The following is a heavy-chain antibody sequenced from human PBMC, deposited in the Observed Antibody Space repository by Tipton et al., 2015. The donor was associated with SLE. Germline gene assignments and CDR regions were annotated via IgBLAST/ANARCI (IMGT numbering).Heavy chain of an antibody. Sequence: TLSLTCTVSGGSISSHYWSWIRQPPGKGLEWIGYIYYSGSTNYNPSLKSRVTISVDTSKNQFSLKLSSVTAADTAVYYCARDADNPACGDYGYYFDYWGQGTLVPVSS. CDR3: ARDADNPACGDYGYYFDY. D-gene: IGHD4-17*01. J-gene: IGHJ4*02. CDR1: GGSISSHY. CDR2: IYYSGST. V-gene: IGHV4-59*11.